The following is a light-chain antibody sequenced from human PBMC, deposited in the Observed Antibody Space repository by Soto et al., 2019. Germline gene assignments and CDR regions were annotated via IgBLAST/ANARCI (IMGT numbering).Light chain of an antibody. CDR3: QQYGSSPPT. CDR2: GAS. J-gene: IGKJ1*01. CDR1: QSVGSN. V-gene: IGKV3-20*01. Sequence: EIVMTQSPAPLSVSPGEGATRPCRASQSVGSNLAWYQQKRGQAPRLLIYGASTRATGIPDRFSGSGSGTDFTLTINRLEPEDFALYYCQQYGSSPPTFGQGTKVDIK.